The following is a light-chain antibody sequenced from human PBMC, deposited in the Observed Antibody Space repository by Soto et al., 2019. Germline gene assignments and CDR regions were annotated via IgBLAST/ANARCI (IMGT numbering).Light chain of an antibody. V-gene: IGKV1-27*01. CDR3: QKYSSVPV. Sequence: DIQMTQSPSSLSASVGDRVTITCRASQGISNYVAWYQQKPGKTPKILIYAASTLQSGVPSRFSGSGSGTDFTLTITTLQPEDVATYAGQKYSSVPVFGRGTKVDIK. J-gene: IGKJ3*01. CDR2: AAS. CDR1: QGISNY.